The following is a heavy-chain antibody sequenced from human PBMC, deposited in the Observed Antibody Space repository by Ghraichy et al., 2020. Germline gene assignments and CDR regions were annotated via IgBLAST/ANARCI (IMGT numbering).Heavy chain of an antibody. CDR1: GYTFTDYF. CDR2: INPHSGDT. D-gene: IGHD2-8*01. V-gene: IGHV1-2*02. CDR3: ARVLGVEAVDKDFQH. J-gene: IGHJ1*01. Sequence: ASVKVSCKASGYTFTDYFMHWVRQAPGQGLEWMGWINPHSGDTNYAQKFQGRVTMTRDTSINTAYIELSRLTSDDTGVYYCARVLGVEAVDKDFQHWGQGTLVTVSS.